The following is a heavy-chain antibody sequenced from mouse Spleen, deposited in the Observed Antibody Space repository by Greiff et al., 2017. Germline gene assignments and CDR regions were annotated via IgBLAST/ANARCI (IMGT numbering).Heavy chain of an antibody. D-gene: IGHD1-1*01. J-gene: IGHJ1*03. V-gene: IGHV1-52*01. CDR2: IDPSDSET. CDR1: GYTFTSYW. CDR3: AREGITTVVATDLWYFDV. Sequence: QVQLQQPGAELVRPGSSVKLSCKASGYTFTSYWMHWVKQRPIQGLEWIGNIDPSDSETHYNQKFKDKATLTVDKSSSTAYMQLSSLTSEDSAVYYCAREGITTVVATDLWYFDVWGTGTTVTVSS.